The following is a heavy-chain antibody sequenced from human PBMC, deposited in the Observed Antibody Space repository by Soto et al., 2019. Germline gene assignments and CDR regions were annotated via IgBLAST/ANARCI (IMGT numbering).Heavy chain of an antibody. V-gene: IGHV4-59*13. D-gene: IGHD3-10*01. CDR2: IYYDGTT. CDR1: GGSIRNYF. CDR3: ARGGGSFGPYYYYAMDV. J-gene: IGHJ6*02. Sequence: QVQLQESGPGLVKTSETLSLTCGVSGGSIRNYFWSWIRQPPGKCLEWIGYIYYDGTTKYRPSLESGVTMSVDTSQNQFSLHLTSVTAADTAVYFCARGGGSFGPYYYYAMDVWGQGTTVTVSS.